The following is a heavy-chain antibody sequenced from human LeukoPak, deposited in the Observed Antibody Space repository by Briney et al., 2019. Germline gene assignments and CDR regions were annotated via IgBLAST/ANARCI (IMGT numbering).Heavy chain of an antibody. J-gene: IGHJ4*02. CDR1: GFTFSSNA. V-gene: IGHV3-23*01. CDR3: AKRSRSLFFDY. CDR2: ITDSGGST. Sequence: GGSLRLSCAASGFTFSSNAMSWVRQAPGKGLEWVSVITDSGGSTYYADSVKGRFTISRDNSKNTLFLQMNSLRAEDTAVYLCAKRSRSLFFDYWGQGTLVTVSS. D-gene: IGHD2-2*01.